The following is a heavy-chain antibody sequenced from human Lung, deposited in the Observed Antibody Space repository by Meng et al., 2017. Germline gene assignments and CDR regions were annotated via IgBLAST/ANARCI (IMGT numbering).Heavy chain of an antibody. J-gene: IGHJ4*02. CDR1: CGSITSRSYS. D-gene: IGHD5-24*01. Sequence: QLQLQGSGRGMVERQGSVSLTGTVSCGSITSRSYSCGWSRQPPGKGLEWNGYIYYSVTTYYNPSLKSRATISEDTAKNQFSLNLSSVTAADTAVYYCARQVNSDGYPRYFDFWGQGTLVTVSS. V-gene: IGHV4-39*01. CDR2: IYYSVTT. CDR3: ARQVNSDGYPRYFDF.